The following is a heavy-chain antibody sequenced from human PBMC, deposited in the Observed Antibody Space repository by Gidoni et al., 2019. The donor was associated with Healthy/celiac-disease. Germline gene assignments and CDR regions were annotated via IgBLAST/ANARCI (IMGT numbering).Heavy chain of an antibody. Sequence: QLQRQESGPGLVKPSETLSLPCTASGGTISSSSYDWGWIRPPPGQGLEWIGSIYYSGCTYYNPSLTSRVTISVDTSKNQFSLKLSSVTAADTAVYSCAITLGDPSHFDSWGQGTLVTVSS. CDR1: GGTISSSSYD. J-gene: IGHJ4*02. D-gene: IGHD3-16*01. CDR2: IYYSGCT. V-gene: IGHV4-39*01. CDR3: AITLGDPSHFDS.